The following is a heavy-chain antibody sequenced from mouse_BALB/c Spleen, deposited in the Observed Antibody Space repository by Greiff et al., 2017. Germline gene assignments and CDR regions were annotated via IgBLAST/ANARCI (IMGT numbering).Heavy chain of an antibody. J-gene: IGHJ1*01. CDR1: GYTFTSYD. CDR2: INPSTGYT. Sequence: QVQLQQSGPELVKPGALVKISCKASGYTFTSYDINWVKQRPGQGLEWIGYINPSTGYTEYNQKFKDKATLTADKSSSTAYMQLSSLTSEDSAVYYCARCGSSYWYFDVWGAGTTVTVSS. V-gene: IGHV1S26*01. CDR3: ARCGSSYWYFDV. D-gene: IGHD1-1*01.